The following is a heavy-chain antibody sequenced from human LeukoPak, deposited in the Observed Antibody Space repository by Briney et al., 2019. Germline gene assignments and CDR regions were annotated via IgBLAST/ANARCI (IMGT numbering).Heavy chain of an antibody. Sequence: SETLSLTCTVSGGSISSSSYYWGWIRQPPGKGLEWIGSIYYSGSTYYNPSLKSRVTISVDTSKNQFSLKLSSVTAADTAVYYCAREGSGSYLGYYYYMDVWGKGTTVTVSS. CDR3: AREGSGSYLGYYYYMDV. V-gene: IGHV4-39*01. D-gene: IGHD3-10*01. J-gene: IGHJ6*03. CDR1: GGSISSSSYY. CDR2: IYYSGST.